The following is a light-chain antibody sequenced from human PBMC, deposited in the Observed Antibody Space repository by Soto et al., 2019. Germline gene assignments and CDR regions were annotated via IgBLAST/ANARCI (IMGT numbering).Light chain of an antibody. CDR3: QHLNNYPPT. CDR2: AAS. J-gene: IGKJ5*01. V-gene: IGKV1-9*01. CDR1: QGFSSF. Sequence: IHVTQSPSSLSASVGDRVTITCRASQGFSSFLAWYQQKPGKAPKLLIYAASTLQSGVPSRFSGSGSGTDFTPIISSLQPEDIATYYCQHLNNYPPTFGQGTRLEI.